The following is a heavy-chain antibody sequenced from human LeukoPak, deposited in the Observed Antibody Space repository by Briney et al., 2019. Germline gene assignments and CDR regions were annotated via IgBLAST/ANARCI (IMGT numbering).Heavy chain of an antibody. D-gene: IGHD4-17*01. CDR3: AIFQGTYGDNENDY. V-gene: IGHV1-69*01. Sequence: GSSVKVSCKASGGTFRSYAITRVRQAPGKGLEWMGGIIPMINTPKYAQRFQGRVSITADESTSTGYMEVSSLRSEDTAVYYCAIFQGTYGDNENDYWGQGTLVTVSS. J-gene: IGHJ4*02. CDR2: IIPMINTP. CDR1: GGTFRSYA.